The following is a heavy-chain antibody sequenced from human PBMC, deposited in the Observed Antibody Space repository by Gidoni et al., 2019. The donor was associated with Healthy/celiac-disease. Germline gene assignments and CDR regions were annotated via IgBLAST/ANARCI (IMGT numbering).Heavy chain of an antibody. CDR1: GYSFTSYW. V-gene: IGHV5-51*01. CDR3: ARHKGYSYGYSYDYYYGMDV. D-gene: IGHD5-18*01. J-gene: IGHJ6*02. CDR2: IYPGDSDT. Sequence: EVQLVQSGAEVTQPGESLKISCKGSGYSFTSYWLGWVRQMPGKGLEWMGIIYPGDSDTRYSPSFQGQVTIAADKSISTAYLQWSSLKASDTAMYYCARHKGYSYGYSYDYYYGMDVWGQGTTVTVSS.